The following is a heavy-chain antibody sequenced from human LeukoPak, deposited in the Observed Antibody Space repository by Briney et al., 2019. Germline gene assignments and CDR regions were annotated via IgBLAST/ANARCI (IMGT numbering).Heavy chain of an antibody. CDR1: GFTFSSYS. Sequence: GGSLRLSCAASGFTFSSYSMNWVRQAPGKGLEWVSSISSSSSYIYYADSVKGRFTISRDNRKNLLHLQMNSLRPDDSAVYYCAKDLGSAITSALALDVWGQGTTVTVSS. J-gene: IGHJ6*02. CDR3: AKDLGSAITSALALDV. D-gene: IGHD2-15*01. V-gene: IGHV3-21*04. CDR2: ISSSSSYI.